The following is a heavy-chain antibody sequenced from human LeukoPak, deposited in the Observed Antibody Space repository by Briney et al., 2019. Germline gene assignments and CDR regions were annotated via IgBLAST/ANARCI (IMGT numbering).Heavy chain of an antibody. CDR3: TRGTVVVTARYSSYGLDV. CDR1: GFTFRSYG. V-gene: IGHV3-30*19. J-gene: IGHJ6*02. Sequence: LTGGSLRLSCAASGFTFRSYGMHSVRQAPGKGLEGVAVIWYDRSNKYYADSVKGRFTIARDNYNKTLYLQINSLRAADTGVYYCTRGTVVVTARYSSYGLDVWGQGTTVTVSS. D-gene: IGHD2-21*02. CDR2: IWYDRSNK.